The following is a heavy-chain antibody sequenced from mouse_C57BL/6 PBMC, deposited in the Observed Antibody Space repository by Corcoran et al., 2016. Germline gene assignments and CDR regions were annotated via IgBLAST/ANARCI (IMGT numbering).Heavy chain of an antibody. CDR3: ARQGLRLYVMDY. J-gene: IGHJ4*01. CDR2: INPNNGGT. D-gene: IGHD2-4*01. Sequence: EVQLQQSGPELVKPGASVKISCKASGYTFTDYYMNWVKQSHGKSLEWIGDINPNNGGTSYNQKFKGKATLTVDKSSSTAYMELRSLTSEDSAVYYCARQGLRLYVMDYWGQGTSVTVSS. CDR1: GYTFTDYY. V-gene: IGHV1-26*01.